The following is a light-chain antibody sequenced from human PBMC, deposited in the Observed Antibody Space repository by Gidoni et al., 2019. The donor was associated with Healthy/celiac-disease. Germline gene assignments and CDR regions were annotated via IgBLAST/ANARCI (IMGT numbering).Light chain of an antibody. CDR2: KAS. CDR3: QQYNSYSAT. Sequence: DIQMTQSTSSLSASVGDRVTITCRASQSISSWLAWYQQKPGKDPKLLIYKASSLESGVPSRFSGSGSGTEFTLTISSLQPDDFATYYCQQYNSYSATFGGGTKVEIK. CDR1: QSISSW. V-gene: IGKV1-5*03. J-gene: IGKJ4*01.